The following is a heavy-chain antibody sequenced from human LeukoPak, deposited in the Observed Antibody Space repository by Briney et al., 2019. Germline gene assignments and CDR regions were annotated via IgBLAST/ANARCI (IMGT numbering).Heavy chain of an antibody. V-gene: IGHV3-21*01. CDR3: ARDGGVLLWFGELAPMYYFDY. Sequence: GGSLRLSCAASGFTFSSYEMNWVRQAPGKGLEWVSSISSSSSYIYYADSVKGRFTISRDNAKNSLYLQMNSLRAEDTAVYYCARDGGVLLWFGELAPMYYFDYWGQGTLVTVSS. D-gene: IGHD3-10*01. CDR1: GFTFSSYE. CDR2: ISSSSSYI. J-gene: IGHJ4*02.